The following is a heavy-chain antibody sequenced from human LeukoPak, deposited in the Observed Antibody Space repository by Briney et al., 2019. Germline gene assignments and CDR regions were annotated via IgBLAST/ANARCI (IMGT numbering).Heavy chain of an antibody. J-gene: IGHJ1*01. CDR1: GGTFSSYA. CDR3: AGQSNDYGDSEYFQH. V-gene: IGHV1-69*04. CDR2: IIPILGIA. D-gene: IGHD4-17*01. Sequence: SVKVSCKASGGTFSSYAISWVRQAPGQGLEWMGRIIPILGIANYAQKFQGRVTITADKSTSTACMELSSLRSEDTAVYYCAGQSNDYGDSEYFQHWGQGTLVTVSS.